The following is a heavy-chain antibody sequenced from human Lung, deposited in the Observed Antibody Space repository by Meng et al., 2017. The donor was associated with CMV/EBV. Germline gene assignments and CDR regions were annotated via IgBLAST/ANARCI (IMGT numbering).Heavy chain of an antibody. CDR1: GGSISSSSYY. D-gene: IGHD6-13*01. CDR2: IYYSGNT. J-gene: IGHJ4*02. Sequence: SXTLSLXCTVSGGSISSSSYYWGWIRQPPGQGLEWIGSIYYSGNTYYKPSLQSRVTITADTSKSQFSLELSSVTAADTAVYYCASLPKMGIATTGPHWGQGTLVPVSS. V-gene: IGHV4-39*07. CDR3: ASLPKMGIATTGPH.